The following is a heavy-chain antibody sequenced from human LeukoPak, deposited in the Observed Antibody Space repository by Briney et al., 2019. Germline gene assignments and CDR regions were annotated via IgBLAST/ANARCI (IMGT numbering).Heavy chain of an antibody. J-gene: IGHJ4*02. Sequence: ASVKVSCKASGYTFTSYDINWVRQAPGQGLEWMGWMNPNSGNTGYAQKFQGRVTMTRNTSISTAYMELSSLSSEDTAVYYCAIRRSHDFWSGLDDYWGQGTLVTVSS. CDR1: GYTFTSYD. CDR2: MNPNSGNT. V-gene: IGHV1-8*01. D-gene: IGHD3-3*01. CDR3: AIRRSHDFWSGLDDY.